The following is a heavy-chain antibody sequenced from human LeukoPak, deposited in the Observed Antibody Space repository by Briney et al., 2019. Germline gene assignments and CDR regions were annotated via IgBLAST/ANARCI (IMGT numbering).Heavy chain of an antibody. V-gene: IGHV4-59*11. CDR1: GGSISSHY. J-gene: IGHJ6*03. CDR3: ARNPTRRYYDFWSGYFFGDYYMDV. CDR2: IYYSGST. Sequence: SEALSLTCTVSGGSISSHYWSWIRQPPGKGLEWIGYIYYSGSTNYNPSLKSRVTISVDTSKNQLSLKLSSVTAADTAVYYCARNPTRRYYDFWSGYFFGDYYMDVWGKGTTVTVSS. D-gene: IGHD3-3*01.